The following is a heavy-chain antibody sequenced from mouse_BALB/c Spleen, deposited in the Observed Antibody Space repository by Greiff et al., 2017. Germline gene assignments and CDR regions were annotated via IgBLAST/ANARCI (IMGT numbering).Heavy chain of an antibody. J-gene: IGHJ4*01. CDR3: ARRDYDYAMDY. D-gene: IGHD2-4*01. Sequence: EVKLMESGAELVKPGASVKLSCTASGFNIKDTYMHWVKQRPEQGLEWIGRIDPANGNTKYDPKFQGKATITADTSSNTAYLQLSSLTSEDTAVYYCARRDYDYAMDYWGQGTSVTVSS. CDR1: GFNIKDTY. CDR2: IDPANGNT. V-gene: IGHV14-3*02.